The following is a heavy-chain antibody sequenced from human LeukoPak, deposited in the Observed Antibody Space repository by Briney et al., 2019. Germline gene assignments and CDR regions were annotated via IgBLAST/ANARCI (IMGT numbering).Heavy chain of an antibody. Sequence: SETLSLTCTVSGGSISSYYWSWIRQPPGKGLEWIGYIYSSGSTNYNPSLKSRVTISVDTSKNQFSLKLSSVTAADTVLYYCARTYSTSSNFDYWGQGTLVTVSS. CDR2: IYSSGST. D-gene: IGHD2-2*01. J-gene: IGHJ4*02. CDR3: ARTYSTSSNFDY. V-gene: IGHV4-4*09. CDR1: GGSISSYY.